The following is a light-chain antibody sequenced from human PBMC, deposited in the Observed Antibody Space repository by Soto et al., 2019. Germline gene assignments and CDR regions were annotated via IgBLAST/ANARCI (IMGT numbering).Light chain of an antibody. J-gene: IGKJ4*01. V-gene: IGKV1-27*01. Sequence: DIQMTQSPSSLSASVGDRVTITCRASQDISNYLAWYQQKPGKAPKLLIYAASTLQSGVPSRFSGSGSGTDFTLNISSLQPEDVASYYCQKYNSAPLTFGGGTKVEIK. CDR3: QKYNSAPLT. CDR2: AAS. CDR1: QDISNY.